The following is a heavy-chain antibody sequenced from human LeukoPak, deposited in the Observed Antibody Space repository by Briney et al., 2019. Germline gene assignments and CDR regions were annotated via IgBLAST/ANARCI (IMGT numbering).Heavy chain of an antibody. J-gene: IGHJ4*02. Sequence: SETLSLTCTVSGYSISNGYYWGWVRQPPGKGLEWIGSIYYSGSTYYNPSLKSRVTISVDTSKNQFSLKLSSVTAADTAVYYCARDGNSGSAPGFDYWGQGTLVTVSS. CDR1: GYSISNGYY. CDR2: IYYSGST. V-gene: IGHV4-38-2*02. CDR3: ARDGNSGSAPGFDY. D-gene: IGHD1-26*01.